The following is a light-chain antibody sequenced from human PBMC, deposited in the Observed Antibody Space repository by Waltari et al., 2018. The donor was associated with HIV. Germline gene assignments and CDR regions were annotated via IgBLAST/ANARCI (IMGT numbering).Light chain of an antibody. Sequence: EIVLTQSPGTLSLSPGERATLSCRASASVSSSYLAWYQQKPGQAPRLLIYAASSRATVIPDRFSGSGSGTDFTLTISRLEPEDFAVYYCQHYGTSTGYTFGQGTKLEIK. CDR1: ASVSSSY. V-gene: IGKV3-20*01. J-gene: IGKJ2*01. CDR3: QHYGTSTGYT. CDR2: AAS.